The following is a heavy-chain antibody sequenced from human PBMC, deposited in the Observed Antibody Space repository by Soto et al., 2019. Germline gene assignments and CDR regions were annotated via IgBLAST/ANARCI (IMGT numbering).Heavy chain of an antibody. J-gene: IGHJ6*02. CDR3: TTLGSHYFYHNFDV. CDR1: GSTFTNAW. CDR2: IKMKSEGATT. D-gene: IGHD1-26*01. Sequence: EVQLVESGGGLVTPGGSLRLSCAASGSTFTNAWMNWVRKAPGRGLGWVGLIKMKSEGATTHYAAPVNGRFTISRDDSKKMLYLQMSNLKTEDTAVYYCTTLGSHYFYHNFDVWGQGTTVTVP. V-gene: IGHV3-15*07.